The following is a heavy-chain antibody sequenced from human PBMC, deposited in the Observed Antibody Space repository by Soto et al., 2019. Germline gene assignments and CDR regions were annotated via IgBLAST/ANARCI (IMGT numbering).Heavy chain of an antibody. Sequence: DVQLVESGGGLVQPGGSLRLSCVASGFPFSSYAMHWVRQAPGKGLEWISYINGASTTTFYADSVKGRFTVSRDNAKNSVYLQMSSLRHEDTAFYYCARDLSHWGQGMLVTVSS. CDR3: ARDLSH. CDR2: INGASTTT. CDR1: GFPFSSYA. J-gene: IGHJ4*02. V-gene: IGHV3-48*02.